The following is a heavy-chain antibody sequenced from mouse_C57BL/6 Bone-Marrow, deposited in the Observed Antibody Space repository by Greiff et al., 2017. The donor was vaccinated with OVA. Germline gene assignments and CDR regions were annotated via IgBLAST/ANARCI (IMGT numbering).Heavy chain of an antibody. J-gene: IGHJ4*01. CDR1: GFSFNTYA. CDR3: VRHYSNYDYAMDY. Sequence: EVQGVESGGGLVQPKGSLKLSCAASGFSFNTYAMNWVRQAPGKGLEWVARLRSKSNNYATYYADSVKDRFTISRDDSESMLYLQMNNLKTEDTAMYYCVRHYSNYDYAMDYWGQGTSVTVSS. V-gene: IGHV10-1*01. D-gene: IGHD2-5*01. CDR2: LRSKSNNYAT.